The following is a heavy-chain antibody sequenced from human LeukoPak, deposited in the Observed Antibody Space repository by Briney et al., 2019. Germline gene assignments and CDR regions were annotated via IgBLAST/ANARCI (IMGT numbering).Heavy chain of an antibody. Sequence: WASVKVSRKVSGYTLTELSMHWVRQAPGKGLEWMGGFDPEDGETIYAQKFQGRVTMTEDTSTDTAYMELSSLRSEDTAAYYCATAPITFGGVISRGLFDYWGQGTLVTVSS. V-gene: IGHV1-24*01. CDR2: FDPEDGET. CDR3: ATAPITFGGVISRGLFDY. CDR1: GYTLTELS. D-gene: IGHD3-16*02. J-gene: IGHJ4*02.